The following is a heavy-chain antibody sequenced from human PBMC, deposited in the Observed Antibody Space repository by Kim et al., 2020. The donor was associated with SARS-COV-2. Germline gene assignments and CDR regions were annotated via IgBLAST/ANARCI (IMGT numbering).Heavy chain of an antibody. D-gene: IGHD2-8*01. J-gene: IGHJ2*01. Sequence: GGSLSLSCAASGFTVSSNYMSWVRQAPGKGLEWVSVIYSGGSTYYADSVKGRFTISRDNSKNTLYLQMNSLRAEDTAVYYCARETNRNWYFDLWGRGTLVTVSS. V-gene: IGHV3-53*01. CDR2: IYSGGST. CDR3: ARETNRNWYFDL. CDR1: GFTVSSNY.